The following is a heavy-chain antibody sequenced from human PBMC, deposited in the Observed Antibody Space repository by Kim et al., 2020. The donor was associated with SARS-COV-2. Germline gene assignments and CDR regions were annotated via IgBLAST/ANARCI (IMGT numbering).Heavy chain of an antibody. J-gene: IGHJ2*01. Sequence: ASVKVSCEASGHTFTGSYIHWMRQVPGQGLEWMGRVNTNSGGTNYPQKFQGRVTMIRDTSTRTAYMELSRLTSDDAGVYYCARWDITLAGRWFLDVWGRGTLVTVSS. CDR1: GHTFTGSY. CDR2: VNTNSGGT. CDR3: ARWDITLAGRWFLDV. D-gene: IGHD6-19*01. V-gene: IGHV1-2*05.